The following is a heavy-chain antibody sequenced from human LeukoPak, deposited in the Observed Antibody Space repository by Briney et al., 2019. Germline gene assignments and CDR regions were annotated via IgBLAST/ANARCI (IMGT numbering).Heavy chain of an antibody. CDR3: VRGGYSAYA. Sequence: GGSLRLSCAVSGITLSNYGMSWVRQAPGKGLEWVAGISDSGGSTKYADSVKGRFTISRDNPKNTLFLQMNSLRAEDTAVYYCVRGGYSAYAWGQGTLVTVSS. CDR2: ISDSGGST. D-gene: IGHD5-12*01. CDR1: GITLSNYG. J-gene: IGHJ4*02. V-gene: IGHV3-23*01.